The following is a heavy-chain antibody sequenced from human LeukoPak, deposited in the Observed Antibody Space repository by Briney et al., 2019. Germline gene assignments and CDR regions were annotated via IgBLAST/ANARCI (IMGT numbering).Heavy chain of an antibody. V-gene: IGHV4-39*01. CDR3: ARQGYDILTGSITTSDY. J-gene: IGHJ4*02. D-gene: IGHD3-9*01. Sequence: SETLSLTCTVSGGSISGSNYYWGCIRQPPGKGLEWIGSINYSGSTYSNPSLKSRITISVDTYKTQSCLRLSSGTAAYTAVYYWARQGYDILTGSITTSDYWGQGTLVTVSS. CDR2: INYSGST. CDR1: GGSISGSNYY.